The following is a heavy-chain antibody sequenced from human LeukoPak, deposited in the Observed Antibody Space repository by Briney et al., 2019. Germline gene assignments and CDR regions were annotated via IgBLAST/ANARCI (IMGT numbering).Heavy chain of an antibody. V-gene: IGHV1-46*01. CDR1: GYTFTSYY. Sequence: ASVTVSCKASGYTFTSYYMHWVRQAPGQGLEWMGIINASGGSTSYAQKFQGRVTMTRDMSTRTAYMELSSLRSEDTAVYYCAREDGGPRNWFDPWGQGTLVTVSS. CDR3: AREDGGPRNWFDP. CDR2: INASGGST. J-gene: IGHJ5*02.